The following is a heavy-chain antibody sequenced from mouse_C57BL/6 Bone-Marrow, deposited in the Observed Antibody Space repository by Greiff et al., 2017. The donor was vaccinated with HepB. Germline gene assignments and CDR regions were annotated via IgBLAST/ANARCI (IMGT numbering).Heavy chain of an antibody. CDR3: ARAPDGYFYFDY. Sequence: QVQLQQPGAELVMPGASVKLSCKASGYTFTSYWMHWVKQRPGQGLEWIGEIDPSDSYTNYNQKFKGKSTLTVDKSSSTAYMQLSSLTYEDSAVYYCARAPDGYFYFDYWGQGTTLTVSS. CDR1: GYTFTSYW. J-gene: IGHJ2*01. CDR2: IDPSDSYT. V-gene: IGHV1-69*01. D-gene: IGHD2-3*01.